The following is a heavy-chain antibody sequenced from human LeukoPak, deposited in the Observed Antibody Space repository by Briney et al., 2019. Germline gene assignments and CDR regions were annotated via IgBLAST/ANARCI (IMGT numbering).Heavy chain of an antibody. Sequence: ASVKVSCKASGYTFTSYDINWVRQATGQGLEWMGWMNPNSGNTGYAQKFQGRVTMTRNTSISTAYMELRSLRSEDTAVYYCARGVAARPGYYYYYYMDVWGKGTTVTVSS. D-gene: IGHD6-6*01. CDR1: GYTFTSYD. J-gene: IGHJ6*03. CDR3: ARGVAARPGYYYYYYMDV. CDR2: MNPNSGNT. V-gene: IGHV1-8*01.